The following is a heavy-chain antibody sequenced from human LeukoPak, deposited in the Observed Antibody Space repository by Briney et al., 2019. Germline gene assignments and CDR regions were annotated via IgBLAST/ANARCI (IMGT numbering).Heavy chain of an antibody. D-gene: IGHD4-17*01. CDR2: LDRDDGEI. CDR1: GNGLSQLS. J-gene: IGHJ4*02. CDR3: AADGGPTASVYDC. V-gene: IGHV1-24*01. Sequence: ASVKVSCKVSGNGLSQLSILWVRQAPGKGLEWMGCLDRDDGEIIYAQKFRGRVTMTEDKSTDTAYMEVNSLTSEDTAVYYCAADGGPTASVYDCWGQGTLVTVSS.